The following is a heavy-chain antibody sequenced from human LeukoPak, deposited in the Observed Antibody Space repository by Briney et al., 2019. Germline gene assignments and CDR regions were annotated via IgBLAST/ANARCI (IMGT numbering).Heavy chain of an antibody. J-gene: IGHJ3*02. D-gene: IGHD5-12*01. Sequence: ASVKVSCKASGYTFTGYYMHWVRQAPGQGLEWMGWINPNSGGTNYAQKFQGRVTMTRDTSISTAYMELSRPRSEDTAVYYCARESPPDIVATIDIWGQGTMVTVSS. CDR1: GYTFTGYY. V-gene: IGHV1-2*02. CDR2: INPNSGGT. CDR3: ARESPPDIVATIDI.